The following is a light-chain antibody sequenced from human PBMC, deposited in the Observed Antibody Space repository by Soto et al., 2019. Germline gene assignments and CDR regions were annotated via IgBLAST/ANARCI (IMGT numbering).Light chain of an antibody. V-gene: IGKV3-20*01. CDR1: QSVSSSY. CDR2: GAS. CDR3: QQYGSSPQLT. J-gene: IGKJ4*01. Sequence: ERVLTPLPAALFLSKGERATLSCRASQSVSSSYLAWYQQKPGQAPRLLIYGASSRATGIPDRFSGSGSGTDFTLTISRLESEAFAVYCCQQYGSSPQLTFGAGTNVDTK.